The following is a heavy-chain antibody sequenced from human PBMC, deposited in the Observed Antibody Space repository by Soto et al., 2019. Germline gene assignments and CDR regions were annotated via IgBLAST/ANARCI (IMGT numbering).Heavy chain of an antibody. D-gene: IGHD4-17*01. CDR1: GFIFSSHD. J-gene: IGHJ4*02. CDR2: ISSSGTI. CDR3: AIDRTYTSDYFHFFDH. Sequence: EVHLVESGGGLIQPGGSLRLSCEASGFIFSSHDMDWVRQAPGKGLEWVAYISSSGTIQYADSVKGRFTISRDDAKNLLHLKMNSLRDEDTAVYYCAIDRTYTSDYFHFFDHGGQGTLVTVSS. V-gene: IGHV3-48*02.